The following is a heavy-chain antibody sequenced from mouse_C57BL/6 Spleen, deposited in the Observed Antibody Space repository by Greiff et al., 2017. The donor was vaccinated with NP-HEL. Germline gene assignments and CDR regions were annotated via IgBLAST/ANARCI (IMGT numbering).Heavy chain of an antibody. V-gene: IGHV1-26*01. J-gene: IGHJ3*01. Sequence: VQLQQSGPELVKPGASVKISCKASGYTFTYYYMNWVKQSHGKSLEWIGEINPNNGGTSYNQKFKGKATLTVDKSSSTAYMELRSLTSEDSAVYYCATTYDYDGAYWGQGTLVTVSA. CDR3: ATTYDYDGAY. D-gene: IGHD2-4*01. CDR2: INPNNGGT. CDR1: GYTFTYYY.